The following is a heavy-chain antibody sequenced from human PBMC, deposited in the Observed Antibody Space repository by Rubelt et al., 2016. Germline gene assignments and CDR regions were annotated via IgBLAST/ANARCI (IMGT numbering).Heavy chain of an antibody. V-gene: IGHV3-7*03. Sequence: EVQLVESGGGLVQPGGSLRLSCAVSTITFSSYWMSWVRQAPGKGLEWVANMNQDGSERYYVDSVKGRFTISRDNSKNTLYLQMNSLRAEDTAVYYCAKGRSAVVTSGANYWGQGILVTVSS. J-gene: IGHJ4*02. CDR2: MNQDGSER. CDR1: TITFSSYW. CDR3: AKGRSAVVTSGANY. D-gene: IGHD4-23*01.